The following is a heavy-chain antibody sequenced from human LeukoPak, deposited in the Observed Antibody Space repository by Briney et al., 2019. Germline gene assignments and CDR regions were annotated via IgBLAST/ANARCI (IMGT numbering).Heavy chain of an antibody. J-gene: IGHJ4*02. CDR1: GGSFSGYY. D-gene: IGHD6-13*01. V-gene: IGHV4-34*01. CDR3: ARTIAAAAPNFDY. CDR2: INHSGST. Sequence: PSETLSLTCAVYGGSFSGYYWSWIRQPPGKGLEWIGEINHSGSTNYNPSLESRVTISVDTSKNQFSLKLSSVTAADTAVYYCARTIAAAAPNFDYWGQGTLVTVSS.